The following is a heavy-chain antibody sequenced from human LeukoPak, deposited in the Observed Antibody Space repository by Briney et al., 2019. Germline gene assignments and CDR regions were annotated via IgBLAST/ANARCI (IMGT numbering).Heavy chain of an antibody. D-gene: IGHD3-3*01. CDR2: IYIGGST. CDR1: GFTVSGNY. V-gene: IGHV3-66*01. CDR3: TSGAVNPFDH. J-gene: IGHJ1*01. Sequence: PGGSLRLSCAASGFTVSGNYMSWVRQAPGKGLEWVSVIYIGGSTYYADSVKDKFTISRDNSLDTLYLQMNSLRVEDTAVYYCTSGAVNPFDHWGQGTLVTVSS.